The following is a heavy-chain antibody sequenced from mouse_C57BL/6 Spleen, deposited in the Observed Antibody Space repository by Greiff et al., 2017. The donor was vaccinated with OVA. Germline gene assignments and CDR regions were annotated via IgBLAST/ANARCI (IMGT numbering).Heavy chain of an antibody. CDR2: ISYDGSN. CDR1: GYSITSGYY. Sequence: EVQLQESGPGLVKPSQSLSLTCSVTGYSITSGYYWNWIRQFPGNKLEWMGYISYDGSNNYNPYLKNRISISRDTSKNQFFLKLNSVTTEDTATYYCAGGNYYGSSPDYWGQGTTLTVSS. CDR3: AGGNYYGSSPDY. V-gene: IGHV3-6*01. J-gene: IGHJ2*01. D-gene: IGHD1-1*01.